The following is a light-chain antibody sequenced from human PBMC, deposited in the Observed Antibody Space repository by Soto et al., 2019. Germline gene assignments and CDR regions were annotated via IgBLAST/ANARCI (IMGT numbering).Light chain of an antibody. Sequence: IMLTQSPSTLSLSTGERATLSCGARQSVSSSYLDWYQQKPGQAPRLLIYGASSRATGIPARFSGSGSGTDFTLTISSLDPEDFAVYYCQQRSNWPSYTFGQGTKVDIK. J-gene: IGKJ2*01. CDR1: QSVSSSY. V-gene: IGKV3D-20*02. CDR3: QQRSNWPSYT. CDR2: GAS.